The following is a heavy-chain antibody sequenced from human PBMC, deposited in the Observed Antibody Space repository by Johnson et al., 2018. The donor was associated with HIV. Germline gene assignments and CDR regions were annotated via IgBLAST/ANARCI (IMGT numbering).Heavy chain of an antibody. CDR2: VWYDGGNK. CDR3: AIPYFFDSGNYR. D-gene: IGHD4-23*01. Sequence: QVQLVESGGGVVQPGRSLRLSCVASGFTFSNYGMHWVRQAPGKGLEWVALVWYDGGNKYYADSVKGRFTIFRDNSKNTLYLQMGSLRPEDMGIYYCAIPYFFDSGNYRWGQGTVVTVSS. CDR1: GFTFSNYG. J-gene: IGHJ3*01. V-gene: IGHV3-33*01.